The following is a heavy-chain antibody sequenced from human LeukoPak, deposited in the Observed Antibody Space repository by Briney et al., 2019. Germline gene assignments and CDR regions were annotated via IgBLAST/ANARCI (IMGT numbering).Heavy chain of an antibody. CDR3: ARFIAVAGTAIFDY. CDR1: GGSISRYY. J-gene: IGHJ4*02. D-gene: IGHD6-19*01. CDR2: IYYSGST. Sequence: SETLSLTCTVSGGSISRYYWSWIRQPPGKGLEWIGYIYYSGSTNYNPSLKSRVTISVDTSKNQFSLKLSSVTAADTAVYYCARFIAVAGTAIFDYWGQGTLVTVSS. V-gene: IGHV4-59*01.